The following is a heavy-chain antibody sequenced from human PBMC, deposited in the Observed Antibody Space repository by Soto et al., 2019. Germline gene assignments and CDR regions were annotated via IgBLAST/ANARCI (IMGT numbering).Heavy chain of an antibody. CDR2: ISGHNGNT. D-gene: IGHD5-12*01. Sequence: QVHLVQSGAEVKKPGASVKVSCQGSGYAFTTYGITGVRQAPGQGLGWMGWISGHNGNTNYAQKLQGRVTVTRDTSRSTADMELRSLRYADTAVYYSARGGYGDYWGEGALVTVSS. V-gene: IGHV1-18*01. J-gene: IGHJ4*02. CDR3: ARGGYGDY. CDR1: GYAFTTYG.